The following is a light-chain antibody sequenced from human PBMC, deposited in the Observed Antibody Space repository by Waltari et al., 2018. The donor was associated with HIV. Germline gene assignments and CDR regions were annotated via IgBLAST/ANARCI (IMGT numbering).Light chain of an antibody. J-gene: IGLJ3*02. CDR2: GNS. Sequence: QSELTQPPSVSGAPGQRVTISCTGSSSNIGAGYDVPLYQQLPGTAPKLLIYGNSNRPSGVPDRFSGSKSGTSASLAITGLQAEDEADYYCQSYDSSLSPWVFGGGTKLTVL. CDR1: SSNIGAGYD. V-gene: IGLV1-40*01. CDR3: QSYDSSLSPWV.